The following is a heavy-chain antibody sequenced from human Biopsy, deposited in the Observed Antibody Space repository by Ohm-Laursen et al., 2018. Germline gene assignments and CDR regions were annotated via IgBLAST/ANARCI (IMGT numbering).Heavy chain of an antibody. CDR3: ARDPLNGHKHFDY. Sequence: ASVKVSCNASSYTFTDYNIHWMRQAPGQGLEWLGYINCKTGATNYAQKFQGTVTMTRDTSISTAYLALGSLRSADTAIYYCARDPLNGHKHFDYWGQGTLVTVS. V-gene: IGHV1-2*02. J-gene: IGHJ4*02. D-gene: IGHD2-8*01. CDR1: SYTFTDYN. CDR2: INCKTGAT.